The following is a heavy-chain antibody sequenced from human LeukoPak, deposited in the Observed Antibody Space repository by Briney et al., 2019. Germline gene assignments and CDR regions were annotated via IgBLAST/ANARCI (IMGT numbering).Heavy chain of an antibody. D-gene: IGHD6-6*01. V-gene: IGHV3-66*01. J-gene: IGHJ1*01. CDR3: ARDHSPEYNSSAGYFQL. CDR2: IYSGGST. CDR1: GFTVSSNY. Sequence: PWGSLRLSCGASGFTVSSNYMSWVRQAPGKGLEWVSVIYSGGSTYYADSVKGRFSFYRDNSKNTLYLQMNSLRAEDTAVYYCARDHSPEYNSSAGYFQLWGQGTLVTVSS.